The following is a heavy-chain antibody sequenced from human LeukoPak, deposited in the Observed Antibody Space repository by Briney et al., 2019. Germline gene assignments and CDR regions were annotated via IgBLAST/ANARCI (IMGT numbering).Heavy chain of an antibody. CDR1: GFTFSTYA. V-gene: IGHV3-30-3*01. D-gene: IGHD2-21*02. CDR3: ARDRMVTLYYFEY. J-gene: IGHJ4*02. Sequence: GGSLRLSCAASGFTFSTYAMHWVRQAPGKGLGWVAVISYDGSNKYYADSVKGRFTISRDNSKNTLYLQMNSLRAEDTAVYYCARDRMVTLYYFEYWGQGTLVTVSS. CDR2: ISYDGSNK.